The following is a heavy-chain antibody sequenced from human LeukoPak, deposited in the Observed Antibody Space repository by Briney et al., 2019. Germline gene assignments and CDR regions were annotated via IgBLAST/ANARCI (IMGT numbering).Heavy chain of an antibody. J-gene: IGHJ6*03. D-gene: IGHD2-21*02. V-gene: IGHV1-2*02. CDR2: INPNSGGT. CDR1: GYTFTDYY. Sequence: GASVKVSCKASGYTFTDYYIHWVRQAPGQGLMWMGWINPNSGGTSYAQKFQGRVTMTRDTSSSTAYMELSRLRSDDTAVYYCARGVTARGFYYYMDVWGKGTTVTISS. CDR3: ARGVTARGFYYYMDV.